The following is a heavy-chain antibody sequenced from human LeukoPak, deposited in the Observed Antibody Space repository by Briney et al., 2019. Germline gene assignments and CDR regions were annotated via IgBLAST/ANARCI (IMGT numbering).Heavy chain of an antibody. D-gene: IGHD4-17*01. CDR3: ARDHLPKGLNTVMDV. Sequence: QPGRSLRLSCAASGFTFSTYAIHWVRQAPGKGLEWVAVISYDGSNKYYADSVKGRFTISRDNSKNTLYLQMNSLRAEDTAVYYCARDHLPKGLNTVMDVWGLGTTVTVSS. CDR1: GFTFSTYA. V-gene: IGHV3-30-3*01. CDR2: ISYDGSNK. J-gene: IGHJ6*02.